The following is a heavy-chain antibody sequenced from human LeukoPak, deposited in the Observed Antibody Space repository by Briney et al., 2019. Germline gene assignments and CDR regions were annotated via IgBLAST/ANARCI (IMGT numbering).Heavy chain of an antibody. V-gene: IGHV1-69*04. D-gene: IGHD1-14*01. Sequence: GASVKVSCKASGGTFSSYAISWVRQAPGQGLEWMGRIIPILGIVNYAQKFQGRVTITADKSTSTAYMELSSLRSEDTAVYYCARGAGFAEPLPEYWGQGTLLTVSS. CDR1: GGTFSSYA. CDR3: ARGAGFAEPLPEY. CDR2: IIPILGIV. J-gene: IGHJ4*02.